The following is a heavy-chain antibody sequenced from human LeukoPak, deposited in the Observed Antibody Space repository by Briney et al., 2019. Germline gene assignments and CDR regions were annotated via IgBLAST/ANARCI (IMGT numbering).Heavy chain of an antibody. V-gene: IGHV4-39*01. J-gene: IGHJ6*03. D-gene: IGHD3-3*01. CDR3: ARHSPPFYRFLGYYYMDV. CDR1: GGSITSSSSY. Sequence: PSETLSLTCPVSGGSITSSSSYWGWIRQPPGKGLEWIGEINHSGSTNYNPSLKSRVTISVDTSKNQFSLKLSSVTAADTAVYYCARHSPPFYRFLGYYYMDVWGKGTTVTVSS. CDR2: INHSGST.